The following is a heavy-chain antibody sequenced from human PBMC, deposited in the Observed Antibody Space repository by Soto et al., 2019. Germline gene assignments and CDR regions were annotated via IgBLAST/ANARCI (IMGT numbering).Heavy chain of an antibody. J-gene: IGHJ4*02. V-gene: IGHV3-30*03. D-gene: IGHD2-8*02. Sequence: QVQLVESGGGVVQPGRSLRLSCVVSGLTVSNYGMHWVRQAPGKGLEWVAVISRDGRTKFYADSVKDRFTISRDKSRNTLFLEMNSMRRDDMAVYQCTGAVASGYWGQGTLVTVSS. CDR3: TGAVASGY. CDR1: GLTVSNYG. CDR2: ISRDGRTK.